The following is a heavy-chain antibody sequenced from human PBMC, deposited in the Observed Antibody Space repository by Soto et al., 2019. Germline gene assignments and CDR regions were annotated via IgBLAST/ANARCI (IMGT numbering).Heavy chain of an antibody. CDR3: AKGDSSWSYFDF. V-gene: IGHV3-48*01. J-gene: IGHJ4*02. CDR2: ISSSSTI. D-gene: IGHD6-13*01. Sequence: PGGSLRLSCAASGFTFSSYSMNWVRQAPGKGLEWVSYISSSSTIYYADSVKGRFTISRDNSKNTLYLQVNSLRAEDTAVYYCAKGDSSWSYFDFWGQGTLVTVSS. CDR1: GFTFSSYS.